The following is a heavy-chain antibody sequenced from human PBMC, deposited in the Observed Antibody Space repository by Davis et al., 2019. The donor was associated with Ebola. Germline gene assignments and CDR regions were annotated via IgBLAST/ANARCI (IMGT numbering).Heavy chain of an antibody. J-gene: IGHJ6*04. CDR3: SREVRGGFSPMDL. CDR2: ANSDGSTT. V-gene: IGHV3-74*01. Sequence: GESLKISCAASGFTFINYWMHWVRQAPGKGLEWVSRANSDGSTTGYGDSVKGRFTISRDNARNTLYLQMNSLRAEDTAVYYCSREVRGGFSPMDLWGTGTTVTVSP. CDR1: GFTFINYW. D-gene: IGHD5-18*01.